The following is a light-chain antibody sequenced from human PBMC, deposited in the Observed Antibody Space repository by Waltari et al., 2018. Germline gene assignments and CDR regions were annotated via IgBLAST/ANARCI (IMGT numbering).Light chain of an antibody. J-gene: IGKJ2*01. Sequence: DIVMTQSPDSLALSLGERATINCESSQCLLYSSNNKDYLAWFQQKPGQPPKLLSSWASTRESGVPDRFSGSGSGTDFTLTISSLQAEDVALYFCQQYYSVPYTFGQGTKLEIK. CDR2: WAS. V-gene: IGKV4-1*01. CDR1: QCLLYSSNNKDY. CDR3: QQYYSVPYT.